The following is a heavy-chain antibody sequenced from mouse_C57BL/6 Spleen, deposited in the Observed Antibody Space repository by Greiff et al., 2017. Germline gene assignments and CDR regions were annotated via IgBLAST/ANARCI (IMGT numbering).Heavy chain of an antibody. CDR1: GYAFSSYW. D-gene: IGHD4-1*01. CDR3: ARSELAWFAY. V-gene: IGHV1-80*01. J-gene: IGHJ3*01. CDR2: IYPGDGDT. Sequence: QVQLKESGAELMKPGASVKISCKASGYAFSSYWMNWVKQRPGKGLEWIGQIYPGDGDTNYNGKFKGKATLTADKSSSTAYMQLSSLTSEDSAVYFCARSELAWFAYWGQGTLVTVSA.